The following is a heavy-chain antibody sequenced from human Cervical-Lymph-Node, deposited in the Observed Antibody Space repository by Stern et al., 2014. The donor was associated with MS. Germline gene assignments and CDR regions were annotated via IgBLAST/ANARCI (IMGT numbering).Heavy chain of an antibody. Sequence: QVTLKESGPALVKPTQTLTLTCTFSGFSLSTTGMCLSWIRQPPGKVLEWLALLDWDGDKYYSTALKTRLTISKDTSKNQVVLTMTNMAPLDTATYFCVRAREGYYFDYWGQGIPVTVSS. V-gene: IGHV2-70*01. CDR3: VRAREGYYFDY. CDR1: GFSLSTTGMC. J-gene: IGHJ4*02. D-gene: IGHD2-21*01. CDR2: LDWDGDK.